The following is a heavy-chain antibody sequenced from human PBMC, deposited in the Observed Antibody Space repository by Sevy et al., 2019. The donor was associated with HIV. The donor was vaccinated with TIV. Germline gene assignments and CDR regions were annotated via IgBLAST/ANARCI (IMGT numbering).Heavy chain of an antibody. D-gene: IGHD3-22*01. CDR2: ISSGSSHI. CDR1: GVTFSYYD. J-gene: IGHJ4*02. V-gene: IGHV3-21*04. Sequence: GGSLRLSCAASGVTFSYYDMNWVRQAPGKGLEWVSSISSGSSHIFYADSVKGRFTISRDNAKNSLYLQMNSLRAEDTAVYYCASPLNYYDSPSAYWGQGTLVTVSS. CDR3: ASPLNYYDSPSAY.